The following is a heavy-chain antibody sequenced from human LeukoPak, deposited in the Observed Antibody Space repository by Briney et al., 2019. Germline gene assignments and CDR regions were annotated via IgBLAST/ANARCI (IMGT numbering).Heavy chain of an antibody. J-gene: IGHJ6*03. CDR3: ARRVQQLSYYYYMDV. V-gene: IGHV4-39*01. D-gene: IGHD6-13*01. CDR1: GGSISSSSYY. CDR2: IYYSVST. Sequence: PSETLSLTCTVSGGSISSSSYYWGWIRQPRGKGLEWIERIYYSVSTYDNPSLKSRVTISVDTSKNQFSLKLSSVTAADTAVYYCARRVQQLSYYYYMDVWGKGTTVTVSS.